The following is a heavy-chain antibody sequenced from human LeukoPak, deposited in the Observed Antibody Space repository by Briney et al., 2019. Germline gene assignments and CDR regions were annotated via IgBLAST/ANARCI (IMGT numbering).Heavy chain of an antibody. J-gene: IGHJ5*02. V-gene: IGHV1-46*03. D-gene: IGHD3-16*01. CDR2: INHSGGST. Sequence: ASVKVSCKASGYTFTSYYMHWVRQAPGQGLEWMGIINHSGGSTSYAQKFQGRVTMTRDTSTSTVYMELSSLRSEDTAVYYCARVLIRGVKGFDPWGQGTLVTVSS. CDR3: ARVLIRGVKGFDP. CDR1: GYTFTSYY.